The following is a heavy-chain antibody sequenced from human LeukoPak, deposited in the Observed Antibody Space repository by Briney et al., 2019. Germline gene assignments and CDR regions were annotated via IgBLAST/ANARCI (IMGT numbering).Heavy chain of an antibody. CDR2: ISMTSSYI. V-gene: IGHV3-21*04. Sequence: GGSLRLSCAASGFTFSTYSMKWVRQAPGKGLEWVSSISMTSSYIYYADSVKGRFTISRDNSKDTLHLQMNILRPEDTALYYCASGPYSSSYFASWGQGTMVTVSS. CDR3: ASGPYSSSYFAS. J-gene: IGHJ4*02. CDR1: GFTFSTYS. D-gene: IGHD6-13*01.